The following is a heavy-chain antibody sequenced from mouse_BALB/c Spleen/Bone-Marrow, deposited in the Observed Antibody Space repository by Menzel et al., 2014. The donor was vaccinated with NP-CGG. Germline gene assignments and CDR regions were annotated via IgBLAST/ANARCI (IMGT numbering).Heavy chain of an antibody. CDR2: IWAGGNT. V-gene: IGHV2-9*02. Sequence: QVHVKQSGPGLVAPSQSQSITCTVSGFSLTSYGVHWVRQPPGKGLEWLGVIWAGGNTNYNSALMSRLNINKDSSKSQVFLKMNSLQSDDTAMYYCARDTYSGNPYALDYWGQGTSVTVSS. D-gene: IGHD2-10*01. CDR1: GFSLTSYG. CDR3: ARDTYSGNPYALDY. J-gene: IGHJ4*01.